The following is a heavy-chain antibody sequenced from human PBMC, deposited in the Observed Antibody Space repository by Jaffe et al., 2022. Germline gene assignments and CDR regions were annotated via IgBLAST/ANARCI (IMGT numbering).Heavy chain of an antibody. Sequence: QLQLQESGPGLVKPSETLSLTCTVSGGSISSSSYYWGWIRQPPGKGLEWIGSIYYSGSTYYNPSLKSRVTISVDTSKNQFSLKLSSVTAADTAVYYCARLGAYCSGGSCYPNFDYWGQGTLVTVSS. CDR2: IYYSGST. V-gene: IGHV4-39*01. D-gene: IGHD2-15*01. J-gene: IGHJ4*02. CDR3: ARLGAYCSGGSCYPNFDY. CDR1: GGSISSSSYY.